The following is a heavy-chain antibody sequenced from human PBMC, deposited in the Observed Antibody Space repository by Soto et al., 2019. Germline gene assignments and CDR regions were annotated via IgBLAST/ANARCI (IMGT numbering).Heavy chain of an antibody. J-gene: IGHJ4*02. D-gene: IGHD2-8*01. CDR3: VREAPCSNGVCQFDY. Sequence: PGGSLRLSCAASGFALSPYEMSWVRQAPGKGLEWISYISSSGPTIHYADSVKGRFSISRDNAKKSLFLQMNSLSAEDTAVYYCVREAPCSNGVCQFDYWGRGTLVTVSS. CDR1: GFALSPYE. CDR2: ISSSGPTI. V-gene: IGHV3-48*03.